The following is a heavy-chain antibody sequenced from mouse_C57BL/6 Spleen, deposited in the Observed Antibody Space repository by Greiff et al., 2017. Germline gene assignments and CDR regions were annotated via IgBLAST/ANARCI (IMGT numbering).Heavy chain of an antibody. CDR3: ARDGLPYFDY. Sequence: EVQLQESGPGLVKPSQSLSLTCSVTGYSITSGYYWNWIRQFPGNKLEWMGYISYDGSKNYNPSLKNRISITRDTSKNQFFLKLNSVTTEDTATYYCARDGLPYFDYWGQGTTLTVSS. J-gene: IGHJ2*01. CDR2: ISYDGSK. V-gene: IGHV3-6*01. CDR1: GYSITSGYY.